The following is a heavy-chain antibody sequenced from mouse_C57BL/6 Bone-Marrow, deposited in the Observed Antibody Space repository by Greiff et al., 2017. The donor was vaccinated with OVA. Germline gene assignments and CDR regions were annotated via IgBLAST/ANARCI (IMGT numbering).Heavy chain of an antibody. CDR2: ISNGGGST. D-gene: IGHD2-3*01. V-gene: IGHV5-12*01. CDR1: GFTFSDYY. J-gene: IGHJ1*03. Sequence: EVQLVESGGGLVQPGGSLKLSCAASGFTFSDYYMYWVRQTPEKRLEWVAYISNGGGSTYYPDTVKGRFTISRDNAKNNLYLQMSHLKSEDTAMYYCARDRGYDGYWYFDVWGTGTTVTVSS. CDR3: ARDRGYDGYWYFDV.